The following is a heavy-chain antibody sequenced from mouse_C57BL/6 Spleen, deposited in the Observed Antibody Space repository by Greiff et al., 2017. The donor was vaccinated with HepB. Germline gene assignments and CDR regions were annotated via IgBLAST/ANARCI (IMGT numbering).Heavy chain of an antibody. CDR3: ARRGNYGNYWYFDV. V-gene: IGHV1-54*01. Sequence: QVHVKQSGAELVRPGTSVKVSCKASGYAFTNYLIEWVKQRPGQGLEWIGVINPGSGGTNYNEKFKGKATLTADKSSSTAYMQLSSLTSEDSAVYFCARRGNYGNYWYFDVWGTGTTVTVSS. D-gene: IGHD2-1*01. CDR1: GYAFTNYL. CDR2: INPGSGGT. J-gene: IGHJ1*03.